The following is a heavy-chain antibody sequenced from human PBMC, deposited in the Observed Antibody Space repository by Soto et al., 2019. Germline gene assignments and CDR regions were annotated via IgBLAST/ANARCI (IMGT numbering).Heavy chain of an antibody. V-gene: IGHV1-18*01. CDR1: GYTFTRYG. Sequence: QVQLVQSGPEVNNPGASVQVSCNASGYTFTRYGISWVRQAPGQGLEWMGWISNYNGNPNYAQKVQGRVTMTTDTSTIPAYMELRRVRSDYTAVFSCARAHLYSTTTTNAFAIWGERTVVTVSS. J-gene: IGHJ3*02. CDR2: ISNYNGNP. CDR3: ARAHLYSTTTTNAFAI. D-gene: IGHD6-13*01.